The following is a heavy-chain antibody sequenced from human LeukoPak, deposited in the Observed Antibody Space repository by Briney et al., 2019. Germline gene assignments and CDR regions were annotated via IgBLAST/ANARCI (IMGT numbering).Heavy chain of an antibody. CDR1: GGTFSSYA. V-gene: IGHV1-69*05. CDR3: AKEGRYGEYVDY. J-gene: IGHJ4*02. D-gene: IGHD4-17*01. Sequence: SVKVSCKASGGTFSSYAISWVRQAPGQGLEWMGGIIPIFGTANYAQKFQGRVTITTDESTSTAYMELSSLRAEDTAVYYCAKEGRYGEYVDYWGQGTLVTVSS. CDR2: IIPIFGTA.